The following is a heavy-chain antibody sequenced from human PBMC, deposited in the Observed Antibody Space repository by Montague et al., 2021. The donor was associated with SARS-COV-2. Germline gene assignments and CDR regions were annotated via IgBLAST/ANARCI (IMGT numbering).Heavy chain of an antibody. CDR1: GGSIGAYY. CDR3: ARHGGNDAFDI. D-gene: IGHD4-23*01. Sequence: SETLSLTCTAYGGSIGAYYWSWIRQPPGKGLEWIGEIDNSGSTNHNPSLESRVTMSVDTSKNQFSLKLNSVTAADTAVYYCARHGGNDAFDIWGRGTMVTVSS. CDR2: IDNSGST. V-gene: IGHV4-59*01. J-gene: IGHJ3*02.